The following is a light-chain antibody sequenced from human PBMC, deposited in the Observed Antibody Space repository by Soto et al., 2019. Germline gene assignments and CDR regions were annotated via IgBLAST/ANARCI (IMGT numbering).Light chain of an antibody. CDR2: KAS. Sequence: DIQMTQSPSTLSASVGDRVTITCRASQSISSWLAWYQQKPGKAPKLLIYKASSLESGVPSRFSGSGSGTEFTLTISSLQPDDFATYYCQQYNWTFGQGTKVDI. CDR3: QQYNWT. CDR1: QSISSW. J-gene: IGKJ1*01. V-gene: IGKV1-5*03.